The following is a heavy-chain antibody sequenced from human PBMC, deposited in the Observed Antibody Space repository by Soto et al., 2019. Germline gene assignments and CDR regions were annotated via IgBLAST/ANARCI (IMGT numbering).Heavy chain of an antibody. CDR3: ARDLRDYDFWSGYYSFMDV. Sequence: GGSLRLSCAASGFTFSSYWMSWVRQAPGKGLEWVANIKQDGSEKYYVDSVKGRFTISRDNAKNSLYLQMNSLRAEDTAVYYCARDLRDYDFWSGYYSFMDVWGQGTTVTVSS. CDR1: GFTFSSYW. CDR2: IKQDGSEK. D-gene: IGHD3-3*01. J-gene: IGHJ6*02. V-gene: IGHV3-7*01.